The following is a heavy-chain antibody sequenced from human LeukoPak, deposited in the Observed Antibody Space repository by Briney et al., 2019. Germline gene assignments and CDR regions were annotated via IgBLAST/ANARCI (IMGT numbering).Heavy chain of an antibody. Sequence: PGGSLRLSCAASGFTLSGSAMHWVRQASGKGLEWVGRIRSKANSYATAYAASVKGRFTISRDDSKNTAYLQMNSLKTEDTAVYYCTSGCSSTSCYGSWDYWGQGTLVTVSS. CDR3: TSGCSSTSCYGSWDY. D-gene: IGHD2-2*01. CDR2: IRSKANSYAT. J-gene: IGHJ4*02. V-gene: IGHV3-73*01. CDR1: GFTLSGSA.